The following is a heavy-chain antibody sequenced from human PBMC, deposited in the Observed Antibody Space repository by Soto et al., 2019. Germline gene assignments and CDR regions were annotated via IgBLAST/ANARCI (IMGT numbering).Heavy chain of an antibody. CDR1: GGSMSSGGYY. CDR3: ARDSDSGSYGDYYYYGMDV. V-gene: IGHV4-31*03. CDR2: IYYSGST. Sequence: SETLSLTCTVSGGSMSSGGYYWSWIRQHPGKGLEWIGYIYYSGSTYYNPSLKSRVTISVDTSKNQFSLKLSSVTAADTAVYYCARDSDSGSYGDYYYYGMDVWGQGTTVTVSS. D-gene: IGHD1-26*01. J-gene: IGHJ6*02.